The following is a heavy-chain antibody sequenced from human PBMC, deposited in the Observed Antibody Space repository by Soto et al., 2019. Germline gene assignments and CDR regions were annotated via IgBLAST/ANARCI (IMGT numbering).Heavy chain of an antibody. CDR2: ISGSGSGT. J-gene: IGHJ4*02. V-gene: IGHV3-23*01. D-gene: IGHD2-21*01. Sequence: PGGSLRLSCAGSGFTFSNYAINWVRQAPGKGLEWVAAISGSGSGTYRADWAKGRFTISRDNSKNTVYLQMNSLRAEDTALYYCARAGIGVPGDHWDYCGQGPRVTVSS. CDR3: ARAGIGVPGDHWDY. CDR1: GFTFSNYA.